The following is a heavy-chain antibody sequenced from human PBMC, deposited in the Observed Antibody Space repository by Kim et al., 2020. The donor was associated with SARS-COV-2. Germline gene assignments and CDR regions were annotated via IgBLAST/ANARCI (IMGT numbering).Heavy chain of an antibody. D-gene: IGHD4-17*01. CDR2: ISYDGSNK. V-gene: IGHV3-30*04. Sequence: GWSLRLSCAASGFTFSSYAMHWVRQAPGKGLEWVAVISYDGSNKYYADSVKGRFTISRDNSKNTLYLQMNSLRAEDTAVYYCARDLAGDHLTYYYYYGMDVWGQGTTVTVSS. CDR1: GFTFSSYA. J-gene: IGHJ6*02. CDR3: ARDLAGDHLTYYYYYGMDV.